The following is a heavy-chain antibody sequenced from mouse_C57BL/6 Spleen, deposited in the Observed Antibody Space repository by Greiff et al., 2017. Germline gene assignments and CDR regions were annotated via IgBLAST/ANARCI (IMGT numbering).Heavy chain of an antibody. J-gene: IGHJ4*01. V-gene: IGHV2-2*01. D-gene: IGHD2-12*01. CDR3: ARNYDSSYYYARDY. Sequence: QVQLKQSGPGLVQPSQSLSITCTVSGFSLTSYGVHWVRQSPGKGLEWLGLIWSGGSTDYNAAFISRLSISKDNSKSQVFFKMNSLQADDTAIYYCARNYDSSYYYARDYWGQGTSVTVSS. CDR2: IWSGGST. CDR1: GFSLTSYG.